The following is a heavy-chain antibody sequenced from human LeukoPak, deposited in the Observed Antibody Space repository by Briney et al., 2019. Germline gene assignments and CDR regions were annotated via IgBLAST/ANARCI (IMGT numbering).Heavy chain of an antibody. D-gene: IGHD2-2*01. J-gene: IGHJ3*02. CDR2: ISAYNGNT. CDR1: GYTFSNYG. V-gene: IGHV1-18*01. CDR3: ARGGRYCSSTSCRNDAFDI. Sequence: GASVKVSCKASGYTFSNYGISWVRQAPGQGLEWMGWISAYNGNTNYAQKLQGRVTMTTDTSTSTAYMELRSLRSDDTAVYYCARGGRYCSSTSCRNDAFDIWGQGTMVTVSS.